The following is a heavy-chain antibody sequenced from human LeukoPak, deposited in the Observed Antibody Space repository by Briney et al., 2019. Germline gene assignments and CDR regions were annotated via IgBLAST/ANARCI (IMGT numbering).Heavy chain of an antibody. CDR2: MNPNSGNT. CDR3: ARGPWSGYDMDV. D-gene: IGHD3-3*01. CDR1: GYTFTSYD. Sequence: ASVKVSCKASGYTFTSYDINWVRQATGQGLEWMGWMNPNSGNTGYAQKFQGRVTITRNTSISTAYMELSSLRSEDTAVYYCARGPWSGYDMDVWGKGTTVTVSS. V-gene: IGHV1-8*03. J-gene: IGHJ6*03.